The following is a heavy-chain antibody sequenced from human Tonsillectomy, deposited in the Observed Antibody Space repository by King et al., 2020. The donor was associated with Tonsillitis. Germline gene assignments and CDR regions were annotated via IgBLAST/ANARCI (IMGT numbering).Heavy chain of an antibody. J-gene: IGHJ3*02. Sequence: VQLVQSGGGLVQPGGSLRISCAASGFTFSDYWMFWVRQAPGKGLEWVANIKQDGSTKHYLDSVEGRFTISRDNAENSLYLQRNSLRAEDTARYYCVRDLSPTYSSILYDVFDIWGQGTMVTVSS. D-gene: IGHD6-19*01. CDR1: GFTFSDYW. CDR2: IKQDGSTK. CDR3: VRDLSPTYSSILYDVFDI. V-gene: IGHV3-7*03.